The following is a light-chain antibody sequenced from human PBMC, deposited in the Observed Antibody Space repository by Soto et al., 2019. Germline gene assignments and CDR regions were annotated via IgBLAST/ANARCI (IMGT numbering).Light chain of an antibody. V-gene: IGKV3-20*01. CDR3: QQYGGSPPYT. CDR1: QSVSSIY. J-gene: IGKJ2*01. CDR2: RAS. Sequence: EIVLTQSPGTLSLSPGERATLSCRASQSVSSIYLAWYQQKPGQAPRLLIYRASSSATGIPDRFSGSGSGTDFTLTISRLEPADFAVYYCQQYGGSPPYTFGQGTKLEIK.